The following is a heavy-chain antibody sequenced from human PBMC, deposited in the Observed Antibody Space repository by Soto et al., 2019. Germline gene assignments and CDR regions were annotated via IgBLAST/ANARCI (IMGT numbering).Heavy chain of an antibody. D-gene: IGHD3-3*01. Sequence: GGSLRLSCAASGFTFSSYSMNWVRQAPGKGLEWVSYISSSSSTIYYADSVKGRFTISRDNAKNSLYLQMNSLGAEDTAVYYCARVSDFWSGYYQSPSYYMDVWGKGTTVTVSS. CDR1: GFTFSSYS. J-gene: IGHJ6*03. CDR3: ARVSDFWSGYYQSPSYYMDV. V-gene: IGHV3-48*01. CDR2: ISSSSSTI.